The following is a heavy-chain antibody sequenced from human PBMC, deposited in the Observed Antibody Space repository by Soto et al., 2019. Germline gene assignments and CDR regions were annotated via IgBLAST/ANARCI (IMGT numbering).Heavy chain of an antibody. CDR2: INSKSGGT. D-gene: IGHD5-18*01. Sequence: RASVKVSCKASGYAFTDYYMHWVRQAPGQGLEWMGWINSKSGGTNLAQRFQGRVTMTRDTSISTTHLEVSRLRSDDTAIFYCARSHRDMAETYCCRDGWGQGTTVTFSS. J-gene: IGHJ6*03. CDR1: GYAFTDYY. CDR3: ARSHRDMAETYCCRDG. V-gene: IGHV1-2*02.